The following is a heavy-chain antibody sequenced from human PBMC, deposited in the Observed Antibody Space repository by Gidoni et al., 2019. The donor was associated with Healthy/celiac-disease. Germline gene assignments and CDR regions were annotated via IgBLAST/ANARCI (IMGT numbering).Heavy chain of an antibody. CDR2: IYYSGST. Sequence: QLQLQESGPGLVKPSETLSLTCTVSGGSIRSSSYYWGWIRQPPGKGLEWIGSIYYSGSTYYNPSLKSRVTISVDTSKNQFSLKLSSVTAADTAVYYCARHGYSSGWYYFDYWGQGTLVTVSS. J-gene: IGHJ4*02. CDR1: GGSIRSSSYY. V-gene: IGHV4-39*01. CDR3: ARHGYSSGWYYFDY. D-gene: IGHD6-19*01.